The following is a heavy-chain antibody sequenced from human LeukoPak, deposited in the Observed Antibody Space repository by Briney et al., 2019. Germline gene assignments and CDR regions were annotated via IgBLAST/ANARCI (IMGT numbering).Heavy chain of an antibody. V-gene: IGHV4-31*03. CDR3: ARSLHDFWSGYYNGLGY. J-gene: IGHJ4*02. CDR2: IYYSGST. CDR1: GGSISSGGYY. Sequence: SETLPLTCTVSGGSISSGGYYWSWIRQHPGKGLEWIGYIYYSGSTYYNPSLKSRVTISVDTSKNQFSLKLSSVTAADTAVYYCARSLHDFWSGYYNGLGYWGQGTLVTVSS. D-gene: IGHD3-3*01.